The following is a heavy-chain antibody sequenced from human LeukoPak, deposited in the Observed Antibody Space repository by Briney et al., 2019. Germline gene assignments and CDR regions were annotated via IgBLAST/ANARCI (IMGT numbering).Heavy chain of an antibody. V-gene: IGHV1-8*01. Sequence: ASVTVSCKASGYTSSSPDINWVRQAPGRGLEWLGWMNPRDDTGYAQRFQGRVTLTRDRSTNTAYMEISSLTSDDTSVYYCARYIQGVGCDIWGQGTMVTVSA. CDR1: GYTSSSPD. D-gene: IGHD3-10*01. CDR2: MNPRDDT. CDR3: ARYIQGVGCDI. J-gene: IGHJ3*02.